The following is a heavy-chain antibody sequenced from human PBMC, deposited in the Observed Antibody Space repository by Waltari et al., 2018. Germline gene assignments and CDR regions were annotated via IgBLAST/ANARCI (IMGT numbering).Heavy chain of an antibody. D-gene: IGHD3-10*01. V-gene: IGHV3-21*01. Sequence: QLVESGGGLVKPGSSLRLSCAASGFSFSDYNMHWLRRAPGKGLAWVSSISSKRTYIYYADSVRGRFSISRDNAENSLFLQMNNLRGEDTAVYYCARDTIFYGSGSYDPWGQGTRVTVSS. CDR1: GFSFSDYN. J-gene: IGHJ5*02. CDR3: ARDTIFYGSGSYDP. CDR2: ISSKRTYI.